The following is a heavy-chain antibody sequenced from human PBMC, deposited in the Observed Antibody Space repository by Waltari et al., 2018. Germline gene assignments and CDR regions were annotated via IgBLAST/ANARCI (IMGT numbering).Heavy chain of an antibody. CDR3: ARLATVSWYFDL. CDR2: INHSGST. V-gene: IGHV4-34*01. Sequence: QVQLQQWGAGLLKPSETLSLTCAVSGGSFSGYSSTWIRQPPGKGLEWIGEINHSGSTNYNPSLKSRVTISVDTSKNQFSRKLSSVTAADTAVYYCARLATVSWYFDLWGRGTLVTVSS. J-gene: IGHJ2*01. D-gene: IGHD5-12*01. CDR1: GGSFSGYS.